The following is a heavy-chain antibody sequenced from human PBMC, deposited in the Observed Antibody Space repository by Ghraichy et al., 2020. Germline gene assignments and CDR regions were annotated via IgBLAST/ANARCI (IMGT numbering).Heavy chain of an antibody. D-gene: IGHD4-23*01. CDR3: ARRAGGNSRRSHLYWYFDL. J-gene: IGHJ2*01. V-gene: IGHV1-69*13. CDR2: IIPIFGTA. Sequence: SVKVSCKASGGTFSSYAISWVRQAPGQGLEWMGGIIPIFGTANYAQKFQGRVTITADESTSTAYMELSSLRSEDTAVYYCARRAGGNSRRSHLYWYFDLWGRGTLVTVSS. CDR1: GGTFSSYA.